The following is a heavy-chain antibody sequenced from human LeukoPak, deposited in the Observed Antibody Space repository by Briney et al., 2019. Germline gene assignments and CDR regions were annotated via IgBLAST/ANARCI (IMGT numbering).Heavy chain of an antibody. D-gene: IGHD5-18*01. CDR3: ARDYLDTAMVTGYYYYYYYMDV. CDR1: GFTFSSYW. CDR2: IKQDGSEK. J-gene: IGHJ6*03. V-gene: IGHV3-7*01. Sequence: GGSLRLSCAASGFTFSSYWMSWVRQAPGKGLEWVANIKQDGSEKYYVDSVKGRFTISRDNAKNSLYLQMNSLRAEDTAVYYCARDYLDTAMVTGYYYYYYYMDVWGRGTTVTVSS.